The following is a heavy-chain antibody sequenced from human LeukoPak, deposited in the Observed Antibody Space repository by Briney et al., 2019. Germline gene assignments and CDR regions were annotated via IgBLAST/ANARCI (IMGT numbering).Heavy chain of an antibody. CDR3: ARDLSGYSDY. Sequence: GGSLRLSCAVSGFTFSDYYMSWIRQAPGKGLEWVSYISGSTGFTNYADSVKGRFTISRDTAKNTLYLEMNSLGAEDTAVYYCARDLSGYSDYWGQGTLVTVSS. J-gene: IGHJ4*02. CDR1: GFTFSDYY. D-gene: IGHD2-15*01. V-gene: IGHV3-11*06. CDR2: ISGSTGFT.